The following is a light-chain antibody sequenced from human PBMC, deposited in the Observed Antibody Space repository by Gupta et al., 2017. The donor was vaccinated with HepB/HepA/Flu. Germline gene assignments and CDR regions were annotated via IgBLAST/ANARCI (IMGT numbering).Light chain of an antibody. J-gene: IGKJ4*01. V-gene: IGKV1-16*02. CDR2: DID. CDR3: QQYGYFPHT. Sequence: DIQMTQSPSSLSASVGDRVTITCRASQDIRKSLAWFQQKPGKAPKSLMYDIDTLQSGVPTKFGGSRSGTDFTLTITDLRPEDSATYYCQQYGYFPHTFGGGTKVEIK. CDR1: QDIRKS.